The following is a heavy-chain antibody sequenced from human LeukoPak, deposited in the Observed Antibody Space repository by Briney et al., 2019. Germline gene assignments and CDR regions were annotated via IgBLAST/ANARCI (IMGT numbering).Heavy chain of an antibody. D-gene: IGHD1-7*01. J-gene: IGHJ4*02. CDR1: GFTFSSYE. V-gene: IGHV3-48*03. Sequence: GGSLRLSCAASGFTFSSYEMNWVRPAPGKGLEWGSYISGNGNNIYYADSVKGRFTISRDNARNSLDLQMSSLRAEDTAVYYCARKIPGTSYFESWGQGTLVTVSS. CDR3: ARKIPGTSYFES. CDR2: ISGNGNNI.